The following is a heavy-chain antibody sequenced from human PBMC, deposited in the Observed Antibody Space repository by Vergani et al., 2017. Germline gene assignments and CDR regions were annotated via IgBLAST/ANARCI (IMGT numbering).Heavy chain of an antibody. V-gene: IGHV3-30*04. Sequence: QVQLVESGGGVVQPGRSLRLSCAASGFTFSSYAMHWVRQAPGKGLEWLAVISYDGSNKYYADSVKGRFTISRDNAKISLYLQMNSLRAEDTAVYYCARGGDDLPLYYYYYMDVWGKGTTVTVSS. CDR1: GFTFSSYA. J-gene: IGHJ6*03. CDR3: ARGGDDLPLYYYYYMDV. D-gene: IGHD3-16*01. CDR2: ISYDGSNK.